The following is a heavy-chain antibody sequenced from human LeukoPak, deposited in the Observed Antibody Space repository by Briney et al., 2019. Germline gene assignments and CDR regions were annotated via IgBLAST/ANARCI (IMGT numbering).Heavy chain of an antibody. Sequence: SETLSLTRTVSGGSISSYYWSWIRQPPGKGLEWIGYIYYSGSTNYNPSLKSRVTISVDTSKNQFSLKLSSVTAADTAVYYCARYSSGYGVDYWGQGTLVTVSS. V-gene: IGHV4-59*01. J-gene: IGHJ4*02. CDR2: IYYSGST. D-gene: IGHD6-19*01. CDR1: GGSISSYY. CDR3: ARYSSGYGVDY.